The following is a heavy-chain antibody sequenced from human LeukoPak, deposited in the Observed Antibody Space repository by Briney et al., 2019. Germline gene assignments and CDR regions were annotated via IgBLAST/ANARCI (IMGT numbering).Heavy chain of an antibody. CDR3: AREYNWNYAFDY. CDR2: IRLDGVEK. CDR1: GLTLSNSM. D-gene: IGHD1-7*01. V-gene: IGHV3-30*02. J-gene: IGHJ4*02. Sequence: PGGSLRLSCAASGLTLSNSMMHWIRQAPGKGLEWVALIRLDGVEKFYSDSVKGRFTISRDNSKNTLYLEMSSLRAEHTAVYYCAREYNWNYAFDYWGQGTLTTVSS.